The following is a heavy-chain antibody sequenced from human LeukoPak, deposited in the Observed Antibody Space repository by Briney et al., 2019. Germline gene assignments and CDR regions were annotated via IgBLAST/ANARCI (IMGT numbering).Heavy chain of an antibody. D-gene: IGHD6-19*01. CDR3: AKGGWYSDVFDY. V-gene: IGHV3-23*01. CDR1: GFTFSSYA. Sequence: GGSLRLSCAASGFTFSSYAMNWVRQAPGKGLEWVSSISGSGGNTYDADSVKGRFTISRDNSKNTLYLQMNSLRAEDTAVYYCAKGGWYSDVFDYWGQGTLVTVSS. J-gene: IGHJ4*02. CDR2: ISGSGGNT.